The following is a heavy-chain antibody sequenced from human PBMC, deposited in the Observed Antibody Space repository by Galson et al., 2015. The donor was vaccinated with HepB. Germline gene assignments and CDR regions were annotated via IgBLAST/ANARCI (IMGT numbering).Heavy chain of an antibody. Sequence: SLRLSCAASGFNFKSHTMNWVRQAPGKGLEWVSAISGSGAFTYYAASVKGRFTISRDNYKNTLYLQMTSLRVEDTAIYYCAKDSVSGSYLPTYFDYWGQGALVTVSS. D-gene: IGHD1-26*01. CDR2: ISGSGAFT. CDR1: GFNFKSHT. V-gene: IGHV3-23*01. CDR3: AKDSVSGSYLPTYFDY. J-gene: IGHJ4*02.